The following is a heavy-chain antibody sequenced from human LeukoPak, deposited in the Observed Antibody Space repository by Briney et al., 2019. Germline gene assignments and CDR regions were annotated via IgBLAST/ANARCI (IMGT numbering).Heavy chain of an antibody. J-gene: IGHJ6*03. CDR1: GYTFTSYG. D-gene: IGHD2-2*01. V-gene: IGHV1-18*01. CDR2: ISAYNGNT. Sequence: GASVKVSCKASGYTFTSYGISWVRQAPGQGLEWMGWISAYNGNTNYAQKLQGRVTMTTDTSTSTAYMELRSLRSDDTAVYYCARDYRQLPPYYYYYYMDVWGKGTTVTVSS. CDR3: ARDYRQLPPYYYYYYMDV.